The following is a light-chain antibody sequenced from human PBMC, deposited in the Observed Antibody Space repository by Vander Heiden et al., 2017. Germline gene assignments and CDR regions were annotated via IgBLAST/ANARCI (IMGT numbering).Light chain of an antibody. J-gene: IGKJ1*01. CDR3: QQYYSTPRT. CDR2: WAS. Sequence: IVMTQSPDSLAVSLAERATINCKSSQSVLYSSNNKNNLTWYQQKPGQPPRLLIYWASTRESGVPDRFSGSGSGTDFTLTISSLQAEDVAVYYCQQYYSTPRTFGQGTKVEIK. V-gene: IGKV4-1*01. CDR1: QSVLYSSNNKNN.